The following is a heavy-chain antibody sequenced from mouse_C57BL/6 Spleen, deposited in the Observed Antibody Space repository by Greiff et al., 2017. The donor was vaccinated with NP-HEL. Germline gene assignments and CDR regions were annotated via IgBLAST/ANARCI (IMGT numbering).Heavy chain of an antibody. J-gene: IGHJ2*01. D-gene: IGHD1-1*01. CDR3: ARSTTGLDY. Sequence: QVQLQQSGPELVKPGASVKISCKASGYAFSSSWMNWVKQRPGKGLEWIGRIYPGDGDTNYNGKFKGKATLTADKSSSTAYMQLSSLTSEDSAVYFCARSTTGLDYWGQGTTLTVSS. CDR1: GYAFSSSW. CDR2: IYPGDGDT. V-gene: IGHV1-82*01.